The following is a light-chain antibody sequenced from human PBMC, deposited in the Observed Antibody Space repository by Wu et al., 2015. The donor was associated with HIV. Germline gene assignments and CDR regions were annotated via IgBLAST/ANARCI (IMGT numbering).Light chain of an antibody. J-gene: IGKJ4*01. CDR1: QSVSSN. V-gene: IGKV3-15*01. CDR2: GAS. CDR3: QQYNNWPLT. Sequence: ATLSCRANQSVSSNLAWYQQKPGQAPRLLIYGASTRATGIPARFSGSGSGTEFTLTISSMQSEDFAVYYCQQYNNWPLTFGGGTKVEIK.